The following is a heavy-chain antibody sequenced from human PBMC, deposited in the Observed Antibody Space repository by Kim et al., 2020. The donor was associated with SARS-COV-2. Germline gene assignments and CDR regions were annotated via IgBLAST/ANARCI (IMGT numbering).Heavy chain of an antibody. V-gene: IGHV1-24*01. D-gene: IGHD3-10*01. Sequence: EWMGGFDPEDGETIYAQKFQGRVTMTEDTSTDTAYMELSSLRSEDTAVYYCATGDYYGSGSYYDINFDYWGQGTLVTVSS. CDR2: FDPEDGET. CDR3: ATGDYYGSGSYYDINFDY. J-gene: IGHJ4*02.